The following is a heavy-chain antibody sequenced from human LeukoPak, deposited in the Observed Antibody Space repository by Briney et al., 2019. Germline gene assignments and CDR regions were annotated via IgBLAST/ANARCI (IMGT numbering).Heavy chain of an antibody. J-gene: IGHJ5*02. V-gene: IGHV1-24*01. CDR1: GYTLTELS. CDR3: ATSSLGSGSYGGEWFDP. D-gene: IGHD1-26*01. CDR2: FDPEDGET. Sequence: ASVKVSCKVSGYTLTELSMHWVRQAPGKGLEWMGGFDPEDGETIYAQKFQGRVTMTEDTSTDTAYMELSSLRSEDTAVYYCATSSLGSGSYGGEWFDPWGQGTLVTVSS.